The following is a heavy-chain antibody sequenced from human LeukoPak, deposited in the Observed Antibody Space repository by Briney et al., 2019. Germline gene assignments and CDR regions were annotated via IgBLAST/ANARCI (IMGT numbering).Heavy chain of an antibody. J-gene: IGHJ4*02. CDR1: GFTFSSYW. V-gene: IGHV3-7*03. CDR2: IKQDASQE. CDR3: AKGTSSSCYSAPNY. D-gene: IGHD2-15*01. Sequence: GGSLRLSCAASGFTFSSYWMSWVRQAPGKGPEWVAHIKQDASQEYHVDSVKGRFTISRDNAKNSLYLQMNSLRAEDTAVYYCAKGTSSSCYSAPNYWGQGTLVTVSS.